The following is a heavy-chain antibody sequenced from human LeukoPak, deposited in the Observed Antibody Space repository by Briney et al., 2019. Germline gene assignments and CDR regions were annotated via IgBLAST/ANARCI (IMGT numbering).Heavy chain of an antibody. CDR3: ALYSSTWY. V-gene: IGHV1-46*01. CDR1: GCTFTTYY. Sequence: ASVKVSCKASGCTFTTYYIHWVRQAPGQGLEWMGIINPTGGSTTYAQKFQGRVTMTRDTSTSTVFMEVNSLRSEDTAVYYCALYSSTWYWGQGTLVTVSS. J-gene: IGHJ4*02. CDR2: INPTGGST. D-gene: IGHD6-13*01.